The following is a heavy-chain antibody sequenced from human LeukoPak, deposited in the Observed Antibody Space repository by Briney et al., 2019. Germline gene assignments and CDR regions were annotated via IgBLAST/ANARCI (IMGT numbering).Heavy chain of an antibody. Sequence: SETLSLTCTVSGGSISSYYWSWIRQPPGKGLEWIGYIYYSGSTNYNPSLKSRVTISVDTSRNQFSLKLSSVTAADTAVYYCARARFIWSGLQTRLERDYYYYGMDVWGQGTTVTVSS. D-gene: IGHD3-3*01. V-gene: IGHV4-59*01. CDR2: IYYSGST. CDR3: ARARFIWSGLQTRLERDYYYYGMDV. J-gene: IGHJ6*02. CDR1: GGSISSYY.